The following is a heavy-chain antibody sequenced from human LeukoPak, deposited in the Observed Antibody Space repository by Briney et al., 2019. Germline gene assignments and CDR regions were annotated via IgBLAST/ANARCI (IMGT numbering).Heavy chain of an antibody. CDR2: IREDGTEK. CDR1: GFTFSGAW. J-gene: IGHJ6*03. V-gene: IGHV3-7*01. CDR3: AKDNRGYYYMDV. D-gene: IGHD2/OR15-2a*01. Sequence: GGSLRLSCTASGFTFSGAWMTWVRQAPGKGLEWVANIREDGTEKNYVDSVKGRFTISRDNAKNSLFLQMSNLRDDDTAIYYCAKDNRGYYYMDVWGKGTTVTISS.